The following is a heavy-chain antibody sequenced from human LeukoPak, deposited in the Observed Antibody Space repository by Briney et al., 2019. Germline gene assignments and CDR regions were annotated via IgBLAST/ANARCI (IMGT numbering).Heavy chain of an antibody. CDR2: INHSGST. V-gene: IGHV4-34*01. D-gene: IGHD2-15*01. CDR1: GGSFSGYY. CDR3: ARGRKEVVAATPPRINWFDP. J-gene: IGHJ5*02. Sequence: PSETLSPTCAVYGGSFSGYYWSWIRQPPGKGLEWIGEINHSGSTNYNPSLKSRVTISVDTSKNQFSLKLSSVTAADTAVYYCARGRKEVVAATPPRINWFDPWGQGTLVTVSS.